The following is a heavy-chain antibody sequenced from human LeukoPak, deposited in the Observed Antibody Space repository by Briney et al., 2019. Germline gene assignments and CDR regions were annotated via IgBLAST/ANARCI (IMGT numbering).Heavy chain of an antibody. CDR1: GFTFDDYA. CDR2: ISWNGGTI. CDR3: AKGPTYSSSSLFDY. Sequence: NPGRSLRLSCAASGFTFDDYAMRWVRQAPGKGLEWVSGISWNGGTIDYADSVKGRFTISRDNAKNSLYLQMNSLRPEDMALYYCAKGPTYSSSSLFDYWGQGILVAVSS. J-gene: IGHJ4*02. V-gene: IGHV3-9*03. D-gene: IGHD6-6*01.